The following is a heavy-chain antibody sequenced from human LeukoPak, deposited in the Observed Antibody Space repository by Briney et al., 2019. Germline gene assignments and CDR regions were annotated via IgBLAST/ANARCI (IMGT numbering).Heavy chain of an antibody. D-gene: IGHD3-10*01. V-gene: IGHV3-23*01. CDR1: GFTFSSYW. Sequence: GGSLRLSCAASGFTFSSYWMSWVRQAPGKGLEWVSGISGSGGNTYYADSVRGRLSISRDNSKNTLYLQMNSLRAEDTAVYYCARAPYYYGSGAVRFLDYWGQGTLVTVSS. CDR2: ISGSGGNT. CDR3: ARAPYYYGSGAVRFLDY. J-gene: IGHJ4*02.